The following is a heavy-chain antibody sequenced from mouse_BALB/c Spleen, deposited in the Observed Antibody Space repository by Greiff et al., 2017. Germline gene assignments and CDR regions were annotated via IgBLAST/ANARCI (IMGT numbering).Heavy chain of an antibody. Sequence: EVHLVESGGGLVKPGGSLKLSCAASGFTFSSYAMSWVRQSPEKRLEWVAEISSGGSYTYYPDTVTGRFTISRDNAKNTLYLEMSSLRSEDTAMYYCARGLRLQDYAMDYWGQGTSVTVSS. CDR2: ISSGGSYT. V-gene: IGHV5-9-4*01. D-gene: IGHD1-2*01. CDR3: ARGLRLQDYAMDY. J-gene: IGHJ4*01. CDR1: GFTFSSYA.